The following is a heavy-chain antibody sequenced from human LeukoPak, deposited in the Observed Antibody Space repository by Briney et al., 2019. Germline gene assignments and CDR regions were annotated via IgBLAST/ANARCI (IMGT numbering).Heavy chain of an antibody. D-gene: IGHD6-13*01. Sequence: PSETLSLTCTVSGGSISSYYWSWIRQPPGKGLEWIGYIYYSGSTNYNPSLKSRVTISVDTSKNQFSLKLSSVTAADTAVYYCARQEAAAGTGPFDPWGQGPRSPSPQ. CDR3: ARQEAAAGTGPFDP. CDR2: IYYSGST. CDR1: GGSISSYY. V-gene: IGHV4-59*08. J-gene: IGHJ5*02.